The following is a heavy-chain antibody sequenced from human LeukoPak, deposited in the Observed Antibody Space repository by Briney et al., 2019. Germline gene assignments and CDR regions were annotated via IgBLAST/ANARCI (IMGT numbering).Heavy chain of an antibody. CDR2: ISYDGSNK. CDR3: ARVGIVEMATIL. J-gene: IGHJ4*02. D-gene: IGHD5-24*01. Sequence: GGSLRLSCAASGFTFSSYWMSWVRQAPGKGLEWVAVISYDGSNKYYADSVKGRFTISRDNSKNTLYLQMNSLRAEDTAVYYCARVGIVEMATILWGQGTLVTVSS. V-gene: IGHV3-30*03. CDR1: GFTFSSYW.